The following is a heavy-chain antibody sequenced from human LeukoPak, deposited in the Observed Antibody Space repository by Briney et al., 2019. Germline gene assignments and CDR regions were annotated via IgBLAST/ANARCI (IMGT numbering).Heavy chain of an antibody. Sequence: SGGSLRLSCAASGFPFSNHAMSWVRQPPGKGLEWVAAIRNGNTYYADSVRGRFAISRDDSKNMVYLQMNSLRDEDTALYYCVREAGYCASVCLKSNWFDPWGQGTLVTVSS. CDR3: VREAGYCASVCLKSNWFDP. J-gene: IGHJ5*02. D-gene: IGHD2-15*01. CDR2: IRNGNT. CDR1: GFPFSNHA. V-gene: IGHV3-23*01.